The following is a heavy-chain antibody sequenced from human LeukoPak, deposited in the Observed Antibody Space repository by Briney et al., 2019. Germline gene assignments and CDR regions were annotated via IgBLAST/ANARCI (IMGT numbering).Heavy chain of an antibody. V-gene: IGHV3-23*01. CDR3: TRDFRIVVTDY. CDR1: EFTFSSYA. D-gene: IGHD1-26*01. CDR2: ISGSGDST. Sequence: QTGGSLRLSCAASEFTFSSYAMSWVRQAPGKGLEWVSAISGSGDSTYYADSVKGRFTISRDDSKNTLYLQMNSLRTEDTAIYYCTRDFRIVVTDYWGQGTLVTVSS. J-gene: IGHJ4*02.